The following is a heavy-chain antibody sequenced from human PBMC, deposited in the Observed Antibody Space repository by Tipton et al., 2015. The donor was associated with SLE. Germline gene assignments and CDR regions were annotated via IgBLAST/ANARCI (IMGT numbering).Heavy chain of an antibody. CDR3: ARGEGVS. D-gene: IGHD2-8*01. CDR2: ISSSSSNI. CDR1: GFTFSSYG. J-gene: IGHJ3*01. Sequence: SGFTFSSYGMNWVRQAPGKGLEWVSYISSSSSNIFYADSVKGRFTISRDNAKNSLYLQMNSLRAEDTAVYYCARGEGVSWGQGTMVTVSS. V-gene: IGHV3-48*01.